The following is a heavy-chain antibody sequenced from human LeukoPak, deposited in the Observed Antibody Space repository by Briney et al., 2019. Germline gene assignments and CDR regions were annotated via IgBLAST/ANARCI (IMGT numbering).Heavy chain of an antibody. J-gene: IGHJ4*02. V-gene: IGHV3-30*02. CDR2: IMYDGSNK. D-gene: IGHD5-24*01. CDR3: AKDLTRWENFHY. CDR1: GFTVSSYG. Sequence: GGSLRLSCAASGFTVSSYGMHWVREAPGKGLEWVAFIMYDGSNKYYADSVQGRFTISRDTSKNTLYLQMSSLRAEDTAVYYCAKDLTRWENFHYWGQGTLVTVSS.